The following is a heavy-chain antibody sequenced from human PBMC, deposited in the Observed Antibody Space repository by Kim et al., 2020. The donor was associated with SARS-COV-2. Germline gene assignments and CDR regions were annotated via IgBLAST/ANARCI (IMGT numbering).Heavy chain of an antibody. CDR1: GYTFTSYG. CDR3: ASIGVGATDFDY. D-gene: IGHD1-26*01. V-gene: IGHV1-18*04. J-gene: IGHJ4*02. CDR2: ISAYNGNT. Sequence: ASVKVSCKASGYTFTSYGISWVRQAPGQWLEWMGWISAYNGNTNYAQKLQGRVTMTTDTSTSTAYMELRSLRSDDTAVYYCASIGVGATDFDYWGQGTLVTVSS.